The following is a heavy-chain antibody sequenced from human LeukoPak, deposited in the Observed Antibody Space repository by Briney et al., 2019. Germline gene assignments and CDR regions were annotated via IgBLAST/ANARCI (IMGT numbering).Heavy chain of an antibody. CDR2: ISAYNDNT. D-gene: IGHD3-10*02. CDR1: GYIFTNYG. Sequence: ASVKVSCKASGYIFTNYGISWVRQAPGQGLEWMGWISAYNDNTNYAQKVQGRLTMTADTSTSTTYMELKSLRSDDTAVYYCARGLGSGSYYAYWGQGTLVTVSS. J-gene: IGHJ4*02. V-gene: IGHV1-18*01. CDR3: ARGLGSGSYYAY.